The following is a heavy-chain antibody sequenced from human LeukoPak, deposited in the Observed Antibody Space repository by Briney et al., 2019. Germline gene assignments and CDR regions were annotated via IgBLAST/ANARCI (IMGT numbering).Heavy chain of an antibody. CDR3: ATSDGDHKAGHYYYMRV. J-gene: IGHJ6*03. V-gene: IGHV1-2*02. D-gene: IGHD1-14*01. Sequence: ASVKVSCKASGYTFTGYYFHWVRQAPGQGLEWMARINPNTAGTNYAQKFLGRVTLTWDTSISTAYLEVTGLTSDDTAVYYCATSDGDHKAGHYYYMRVWGKGTSVTVSS. CDR1: GYTFTGYY. CDR2: INPNTAGT.